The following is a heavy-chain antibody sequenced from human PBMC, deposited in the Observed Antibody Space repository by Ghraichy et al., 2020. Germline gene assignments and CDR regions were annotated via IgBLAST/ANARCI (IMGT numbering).Heavy chain of an antibody. D-gene: IGHD3-22*01. CDR1: GGSFSGYY. J-gene: IGHJ4*02. CDR3: ARETLGVHYYDSSPYSYYFDC. CDR2: INHSGST. Sequence: SETLSLTCDVYGGSFSGYYWSWIRQPPGKGLEWIGEINHSGSTNYNPSLKSRVTMSVDTSKSQFSLKLSSVTAADTAVYYCARETLGVHYYDSSPYSYYFDCWGQGTLVTVSS. V-gene: IGHV4-34*01.